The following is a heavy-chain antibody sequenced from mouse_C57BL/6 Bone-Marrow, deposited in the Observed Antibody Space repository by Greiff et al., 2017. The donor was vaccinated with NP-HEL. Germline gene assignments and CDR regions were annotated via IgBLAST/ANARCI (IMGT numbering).Heavy chain of an antibody. V-gene: IGHV5-6*02. Sequence: DVMLVESGGDLVKPGGSLTLSCAASGFTFSSYGMSWVRQTPDKRLEWVATISSGGSYTYYPDSVKGRFTISRDNAKNTLYLQMSSLKSEDTAMYYCARHHFDYWGQGTTLTVSS. CDR2: ISSGGSYT. CDR1: GFTFSSYG. J-gene: IGHJ2*01. CDR3: ARHHFDY.